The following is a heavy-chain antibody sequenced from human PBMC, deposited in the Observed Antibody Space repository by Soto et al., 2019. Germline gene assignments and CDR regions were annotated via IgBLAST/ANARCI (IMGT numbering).Heavy chain of an antibody. CDR1: GYTFTSYY. J-gene: IGHJ3*02. CDR2: INPSGGST. D-gene: IGHD2-2*01. Sequence: QVQLVQSGAEVKKPGASVKVSCKASGYTFTSYYMHWVRQAPGQGLEWMGIINPSGGSTSYAQKFQGSVTRTRDTSTGTVYMELSSLRSEDTAVYYCAREEAGYCSSTSCPNYAFDIWGQGTMVTVSS. CDR3: AREEAGYCSSTSCPNYAFDI. V-gene: IGHV1-46*01.